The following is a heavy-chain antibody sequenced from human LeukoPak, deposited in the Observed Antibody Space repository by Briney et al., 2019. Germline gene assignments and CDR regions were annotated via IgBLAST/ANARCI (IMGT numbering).Heavy chain of an antibody. CDR2: INHSGST. CDR3: ARGPTVTTTKLDY. CDR1: GFTFSSYA. D-gene: IGHD4-17*01. Sequence: GSLRLSCAASGFTFSSYAMSWVRQAPGKGLEWIGEINHSGSTNYNPSLKSRVTISVDTSKNQFSLKLSSVTAADTAVYYCARGPTVTTTKLDYWGQGTLVTVSS. J-gene: IGHJ4*02. V-gene: IGHV4-34*01.